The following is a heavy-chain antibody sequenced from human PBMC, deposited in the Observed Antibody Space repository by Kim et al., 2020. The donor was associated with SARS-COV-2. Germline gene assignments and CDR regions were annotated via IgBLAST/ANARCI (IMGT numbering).Heavy chain of an antibody. CDR2: IYYSGST. V-gene: IGHV4-59*08. CDR3: ARSPLSGSYSRFYYYYYYMDV. D-gene: IGHD1-26*01. J-gene: IGHJ6*03. CDR1: GGSISSYY. Sequence: SETLSLTCTVSGGSISSYYWSWIRQPPGKGLEWIGYIYYSGSTNYNPSLKSRVTISVDTSKNQFSLKLSSVTAADTAVYYCARSPLSGSYSRFYYYYYYMDVWGKGTTVTVSS.